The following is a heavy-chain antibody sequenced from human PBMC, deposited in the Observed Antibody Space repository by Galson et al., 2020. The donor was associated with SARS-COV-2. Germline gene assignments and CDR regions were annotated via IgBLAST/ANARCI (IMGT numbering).Heavy chain of an antibody. CDR3: ARSPPASTSGTSIYFDY. J-gene: IGHJ4*02. CDR1: GLAFSSYT. D-gene: IGHD3-10*01. CDR2: LDTSSTYI. V-gene: IGHV3-21*01. Sequence: GESLKISCAASGLAFSSYTMNWVRQAPGQGLEWVASLDTSSTYIYHADTLKGRFTISRDNAENSFYLQMNSLRAEDTAVYYCARSPPASTSGTSIYFDYWGQGTQVTVSS.